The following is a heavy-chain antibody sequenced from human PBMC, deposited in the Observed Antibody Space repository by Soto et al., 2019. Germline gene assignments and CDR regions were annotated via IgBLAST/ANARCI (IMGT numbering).Heavy chain of an antibody. D-gene: IGHD6-19*01. CDR3: ARVAGGYWCHWLGDLFDP. V-gene: IGHV1-3*01. CDR2: INAGNGNT. Sequence: QVQLVQSGAEVKKPGASVKVSCKASGYTFTSYAMHWMRQAPGQRLEWMGWINAGNGNTKYSQKFQGRVTITRDTSASTAYMELSSLRSEDTAVYYCARVAGGYWCHWLGDLFDPWGQGTLVTVSS. CDR1: GYTFTSYA. J-gene: IGHJ5*02.